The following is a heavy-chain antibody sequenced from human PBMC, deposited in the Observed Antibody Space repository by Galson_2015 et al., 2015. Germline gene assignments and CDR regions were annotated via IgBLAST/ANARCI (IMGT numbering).Heavy chain of an antibody. D-gene: IGHD6-19*01. CDR3: ARDSSGWYGNDAFDI. CDR2: ISYDGSNK. CDR1: GFTFSSYA. V-gene: IGHV3-30-3*01. J-gene: IGHJ3*02. Sequence: SLRLSCAASGFTFSSYAMHWVRQAPGKGLKWVAVISYDGSNKYYADSVKGRFTISRDNSKNTLYPQMNSLRAEDTAVYYCARDSSGWYGNDAFDIWGQGTMVTVSS.